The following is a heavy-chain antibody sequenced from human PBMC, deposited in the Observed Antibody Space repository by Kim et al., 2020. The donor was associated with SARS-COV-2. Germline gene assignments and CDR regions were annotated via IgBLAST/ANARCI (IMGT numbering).Heavy chain of an antibody. CDR3: ARRLSYDIVTGSYL. CDR1: GGSFSGYY. D-gene: IGHD3-10*01. CDR2: INYIGRT. Sequence: SETLSLTCAVSGGSFSGYYWSWIRQPPGRGLEWIGEINYIGRTNYNPSLKSRVTISVDTSRSQFSLKLTSVTAADTAVYYCARRLSYDIVTGSYL. J-gene: IGHJ2*01. V-gene: IGHV4-34*01.